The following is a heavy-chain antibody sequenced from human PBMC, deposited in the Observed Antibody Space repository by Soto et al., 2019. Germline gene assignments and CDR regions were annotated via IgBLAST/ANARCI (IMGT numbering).Heavy chain of an antibody. J-gene: IGHJ4*02. V-gene: IGHV1-69*08. CDR1: GGTFSSYT. CDR2: IIPILGIA. Sequence: QVQLVQSGAEVKKPGSSVKVSCKASGGTFSSYTISWVRQAPGQGLEWMGRIIPILGIANYAQKFQGRVTITADKSTSTAYMELSSLRSADTAVYYCAREEYYYGSGAFFDSWGQGTLVTVSS. D-gene: IGHD3-10*01. CDR3: AREEYYYGSGAFFDS.